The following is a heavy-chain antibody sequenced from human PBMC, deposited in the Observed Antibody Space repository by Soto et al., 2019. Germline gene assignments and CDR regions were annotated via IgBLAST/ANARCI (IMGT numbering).Heavy chain of an antibody. J-gene: IGHJ3*02. D-gene: IGHD5-12*01. CDR2: IYYSGST. V-gene: IGHV4-59*01. Sequence: SETLSLTCTVSGGSISSYYWSWIRQPPGKGLEWIGYIYYSGSTNYNPSLKSRVTISVDTSKNQFSLKLSSVTAADTAVYYCARQPPATAAFDIWGQGTMVT. CDR1: GGSISSYY. CDR3: ARQPPATAAFDI.